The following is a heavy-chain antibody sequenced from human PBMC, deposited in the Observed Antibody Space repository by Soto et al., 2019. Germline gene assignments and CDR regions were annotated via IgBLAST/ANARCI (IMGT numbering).Heavy chain of an antibody. CDR2: IWYDGSNK. CDR3: ARDRDGNSIMWYFDL. D-gene: IGHD3-16*01. CDR1: GFTFSSYG. Sequence: AGGSLRLSCAASGFTFSSYGMHWVRQAPGKGLEWVAVIWYDGSNKYYADSVKGRFTISRDNSKNTLYLQMNSLRAEDTAVYYCARDRDGNSIMWYFDLWGRGTLVTVSS. J-gene: IGHJ2*01. V-gene: IGHV3-33*01.